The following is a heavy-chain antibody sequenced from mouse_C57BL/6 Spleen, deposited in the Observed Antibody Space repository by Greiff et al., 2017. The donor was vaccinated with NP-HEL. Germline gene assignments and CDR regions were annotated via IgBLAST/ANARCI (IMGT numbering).Heavy chain of an antibody. V-gene: IGHV1-82*01. CDR1: GYAFSSSW. CDR2: IYPGDGDT. Sequence: VQLQQSGPELVKPGASVKISCKASGYAFSSSWMNWVKQRPGKGLEWIGRIYPGDGDTNYNGKFKGKATLTADKSSSTAYMQLSSLTSEDSAVYFCARSGDYDREYYFDYWGQGTTLTVSS. CDR3: ARSGDYDREYYFDY. J-gene: IGHJ2*01. D-gene: IGHD2-4*01.